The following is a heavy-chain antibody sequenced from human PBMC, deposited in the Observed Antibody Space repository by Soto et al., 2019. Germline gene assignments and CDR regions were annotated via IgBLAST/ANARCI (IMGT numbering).Heavy chain of an antibody. Sequence: PGGSLRLSCAASGFTFSNYAMSWVRQAPGKGLEWVSAISGSAGTTYYADSVTGRFTISRDNSKNTLYLQMSSLRAEDTAVYYCAKVPNCDVWSGPLMAVRGQGTTVPVSS. D-gene: IGHD3-3*01. J-gene: IGHJ6*02. CDR3: AKVPNCDVWSGPLMAV. V-gene: IGHV3-23*01. CDR2: ISGSAGTT. CDR1: GFTFSNYA.